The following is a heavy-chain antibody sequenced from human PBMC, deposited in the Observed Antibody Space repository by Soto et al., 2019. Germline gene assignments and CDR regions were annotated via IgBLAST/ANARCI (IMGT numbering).Heavy chain of an antibody. D-gene: IGHD5-18*01. CDR1: GGSISSSNW. V-gene: IGHV4-4*02. Sequence: QVQLQESGPGLVKPSGTLSLTCAVSGGSISSSNWWSWVRQPPGKGLAWIGESYQSGSTNSNPSLTSRITIAVDKSKNQLSLNLSSVPAADTAVYYRAKVPELWLLLTWGQGTLVTVSS. J-gene: IGHJ5*02. CDR2: SYQSGST. CDR3: AKVPELWLLLT.